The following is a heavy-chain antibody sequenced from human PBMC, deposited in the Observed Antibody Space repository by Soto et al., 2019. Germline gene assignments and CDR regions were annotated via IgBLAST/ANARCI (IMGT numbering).Heavy chain of an antibody. D-gene: IGHD6-13*01. CDR1: GFTFSSYA. CDR3: AKKSYLGSWYFDY. Sequence: GGSLRLSCAASGFTFSSYAMSCVRQAPGKGLEWVSALSGSGSNTYYADSVKGRFTISRDNSEGTLYLQMNSLTADDTALYYCAKKSYLGSWYFDYWGQGTLVTVSS. CDR2: LSGSGSNT. J-gene: IGHJ4*02. V-gene: IGHV3-23*01.